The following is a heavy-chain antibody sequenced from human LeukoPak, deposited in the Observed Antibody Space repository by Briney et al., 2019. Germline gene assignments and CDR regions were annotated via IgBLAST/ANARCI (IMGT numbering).Heavy chain of an antibody. Sequence: PSQTLSLTCAVSGGSISSGGYSWSWIRQPPGKGLEWIGYIYHSGSTYYNPSLKSRVTITVDTSKNQFSLKLSSVTAADTAVYYCARQVEWPYYFDYWGQGTLVTVPS. CDR1: GGSISSGGYS. CDR3: ARQVEWPYYFDY. V-gene: IGHV4-30-2*01. CDR2: IYHSGST. J-gene: IGHJ4*02. D-gene: IGHD3-3*01.